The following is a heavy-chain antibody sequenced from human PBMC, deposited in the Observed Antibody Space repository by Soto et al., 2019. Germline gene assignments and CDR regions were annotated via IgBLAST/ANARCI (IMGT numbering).Heavy chain of an antibody. CDR1: GFTFSSYG. CDR2: ISYDGSNK. Sequence: GGYLRLSCAASGFTFSSYGMHWVRQAPGKGLEWVAVISYDGSNKYYADSVKGRFTISRDNSKNTLYLQMNSLRAEDTAVYYCAKDWQQWVHYYGMDVWGQGTTVTVSS. D-gene: IGHD6-19*01. J-gene: IGHJ6*02. CDR3: AKDWQQWVHYYGMDV. V-gene: IGHV3-30*18.